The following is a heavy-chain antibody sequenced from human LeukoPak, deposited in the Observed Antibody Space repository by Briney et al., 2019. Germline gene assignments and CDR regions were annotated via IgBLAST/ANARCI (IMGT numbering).Heavy chain of an antibody. Sequence: GGSLRLSCAASGFTVSSNYMSWVRQAPGKGLEWVSIIYSGGSTYYADSVKGRFIISRGNSKNTLYLQMYSLRAEDTAVYYCARDGRALLSDWGQGTMVTVSS. CDR1: GFTVSSNY. D-gene: IGHD2/OR15-2a*01. CDR2: IYSGGST. J-gene: IGHJ3*01. CDR3: ARDGRALLSD. V-gene: IGHV3-66*01.